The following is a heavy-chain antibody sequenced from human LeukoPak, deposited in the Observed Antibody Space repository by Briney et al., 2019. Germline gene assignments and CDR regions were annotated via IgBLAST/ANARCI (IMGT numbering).Heavy chain of an antibody. V-gene: IGHV3-21*01. Sequence: GSLRLSCAASGFTFSSYSMNWVRQAPGKGLEWVSSISSSSSYIYYADSVKGRFTISRDNAKNSLYLQMNSLRAEDTAVYYCAREVSQLLRHFDYWGQGTLVTVSS. J-gene: IGHJ4*02. D-gene: IGHD2-2*01. CDR2: ISSSSSYI. CDR1: GFTFSSYS. CDR3: AREVSQLLRHFDY.